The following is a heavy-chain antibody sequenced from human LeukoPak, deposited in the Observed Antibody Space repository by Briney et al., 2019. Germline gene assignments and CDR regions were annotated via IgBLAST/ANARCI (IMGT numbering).Heavy chain of an antibody. V-gene: IGHV4-39*01. J-gene: IGHJ4*02. CDR3: AQTYYYDSSGYYYTSYFDY. D-gene: IGHD3-22*01. CDR2: IYYSGST. Sequence: SETLSLTCTVSGGSISSSSYYWGWLRQPPGKGLEWIGNIYYSGSTYYNPSLKSRVTISVDTSKNQFSLKLSSVTAADTAVYYCAQTYYYDSSGYYYTSYFDYWGQGTLVTVSS. CDR1: GGSISSSSYY.